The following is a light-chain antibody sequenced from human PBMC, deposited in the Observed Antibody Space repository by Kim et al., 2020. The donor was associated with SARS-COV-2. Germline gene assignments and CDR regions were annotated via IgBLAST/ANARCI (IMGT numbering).Light chain of an antibody. CDR1: ILENKF. J-gene: IGLJ2*01. V-gene: IGLV3-1*01. Sequence: VSSGQTASITCSGDILENKFAGWYQQKPGQSPVLVIYQDNKRPSGIPERFSGSNSGNTATLTISGTQAMDEADYYCQAWDSSTVFFGGGTQLTVL. CDR3: QAWDSSTVF. CDR2: QDN.